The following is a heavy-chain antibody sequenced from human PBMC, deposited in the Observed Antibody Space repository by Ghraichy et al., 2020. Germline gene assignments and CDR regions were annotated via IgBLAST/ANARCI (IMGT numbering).Heavy chain of an antibody. CDR1: GFTFSSYA. J-gene: IGHJ1*01. Sequence: GGSLRLSCSASGFTFSSYALHWVRQAPGKGLEYVSAVTRNGIVTYYADSVKGRFTISKDNSKNTMYLEMSSLRPEDTAMYYCMGVSGWTGAEYFQHWGQGTLVTVSS. D-gene: IGHD6-19*01. CDR2: VTRNGIVT. V-gene: IGHV3-64D*06. CDR3: MGVSGWTGAEYFQH.